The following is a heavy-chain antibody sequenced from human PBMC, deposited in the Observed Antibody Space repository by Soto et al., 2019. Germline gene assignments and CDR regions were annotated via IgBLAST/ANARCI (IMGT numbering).Heavy chain of an antibody. CDR3: ARGWNYRFDY. CDR1: GYTFSSYY. D-gene: IGHD1-7*01. CDR2: INPSGGST. J-gene: IGHJ4*02. V-gene: IGHV1-46*01. Sequence: VKVSCNASGYTFSSYYMHWVRQAPGQGLEWMGIINPSGGSTSYAQKFQCRVTMTRHTSTSTVYMELSSLRSEDTAVYYCARGWNYRFDYWGQGTLVTVSS.